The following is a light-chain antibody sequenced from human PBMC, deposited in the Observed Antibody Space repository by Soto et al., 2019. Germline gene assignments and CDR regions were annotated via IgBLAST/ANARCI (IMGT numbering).Light chain of an antibody. CDR1: QSLLHSHGYTY. V-gene: IGKV2-28*01. Sequence: DIVMTQSPVSLPVTPGEPASISCRSSQSLLHSHGYTYLDWYLQKPGQSPQLLIYMGSTRASGVPDRFSGSGSDTDFTLKISRVEAEDVGVYYCMQALQIPVTFGGGTKVEIK. CDR3: MQALQIPVT. CDR2: MGS. J-gene: IGKJ4*01.